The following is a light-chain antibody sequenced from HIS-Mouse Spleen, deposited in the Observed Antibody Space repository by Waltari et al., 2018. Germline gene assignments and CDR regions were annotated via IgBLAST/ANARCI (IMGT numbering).Light chain of an antibody. Sequence: QSALTQPASGSGSPGQSIPISCTGTSSDVGGYKYVSWYQQHPGKAPKLMIYEVSNRPSGVSNRFSGSKSGNTASLTISGLQAEDEADYYCSSYTSSSTLWVFGGGTKLTVL. CDR2: EVS. CDR3: SSYTSSSTLWV. CDR1: SSDVGGYKY. V-gene: IGLV2-14*01. J-gene: IGLJ3*02.